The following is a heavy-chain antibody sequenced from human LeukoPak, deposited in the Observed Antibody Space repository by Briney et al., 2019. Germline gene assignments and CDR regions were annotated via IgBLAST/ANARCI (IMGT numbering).Heavy chain of an antibody. J-gene: IGHJ2*01. CDR2: INPNSGGT. CDR3: AREGRGWYFDL. Sequence: GASVKVSCKASGYGFTGYYMHWVRQAPGQGLEWMGRINPNSGGTNYAQKYQGRVTMTRDTSISTAYMDLSRLRSDDTAVYYCAREGRGWYFDLWGRGTLVTVSS. D-gene: IGHD3-10*01. CDR1: GYGFTGYY. V-gene: IGHV1-2*06.